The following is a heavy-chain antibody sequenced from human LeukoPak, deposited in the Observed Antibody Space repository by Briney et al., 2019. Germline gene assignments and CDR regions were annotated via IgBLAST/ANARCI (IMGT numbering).Heavy chain of an antibody. Sequence: PSETLSLTCTVSGGSISSYYWSWIRQPPGKGLEWIGYIYYTGSTNYNPSLKSRVTISVDTSKNQFSLKLSSVTAADTAVYYCARDIWADTTMVIGYYYYMDVWGKGTTVTVSS. D-gene: IGHD5-18*01. J-gene: IGHJ6*03. V-gene: IGHV4-59*01. CDR1: GGSISSYY. CDR3: ARDIWADTTMVIGYYYYMDV. CDR2: IYYTGST.